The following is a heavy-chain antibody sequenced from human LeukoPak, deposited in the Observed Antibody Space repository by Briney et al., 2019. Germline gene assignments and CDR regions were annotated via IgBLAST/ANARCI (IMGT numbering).Heavy chain of an antibody. CDR2: IKPNGGGT. CDR1: GYTFIGYY. CDR3: ARGTGYSYGPAFDY. Sequence: ASVKVSCKASGYTFIGYYIHWVRQAPGQRLEWMGWIKPNGGGTNYAQKFQGRVTMTRDMSISTAFMELSRLTSDDTAVYYCARGTGYSYGPAFDYWGQGTLVAVSS. J-gene: IGHJ4*02. D-gene: IGHD5-18*01. V-gene: IGHV1-2*02.